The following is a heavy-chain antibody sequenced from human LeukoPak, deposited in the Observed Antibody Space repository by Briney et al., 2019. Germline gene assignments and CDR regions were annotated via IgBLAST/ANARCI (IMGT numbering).Heavy chain of an antibody. Sequence: PSETLSLTCAVYGGSFSGHYWTWIRQAPGKGLEWIGESTHSGSTYYNPSLKSRVTISVDTSKNQFSLKLTSMTAADTAVYHCARGRTGAAALDFWGPGTLVTVSS. CDR3: ARGRTGAAALDF. V-gene: IGHV4-34*01. J-gene: IGHJ4*02. CDR1: GGSFSGHY. D-gene: IGHD2-2*01. CDR2: STHSGST.